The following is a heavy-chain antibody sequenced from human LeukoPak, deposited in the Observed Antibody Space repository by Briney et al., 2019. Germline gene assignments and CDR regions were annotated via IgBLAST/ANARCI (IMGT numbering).Heavy chain of an antibody. D-gene: IGHD6-6*01. J-gene: IGHJ3*02. CDR2: ISSGSTYM. V-gene: IGHV3-21*06. CDR1: GFTFSSYW. Sequence: GGSLRLSCADSGFTFSSYWMHWVRQAPGKGLEWVSSISSGSTYMYYADSVKGRFTISRDNAQNSVFLQMNSLRAEDTAVYYCGRVGGRSKAAKGDAFDIWGQGTMVVVSS. CDR3: GRVGGRSKAAKGDAFDI.